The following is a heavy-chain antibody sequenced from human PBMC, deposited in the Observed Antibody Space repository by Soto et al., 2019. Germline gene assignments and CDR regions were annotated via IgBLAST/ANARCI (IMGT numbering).Heavy chain of an antibody. V-gene: IGHV3-23*01. CDR1: GFICSSYA. CDR3: ARLLWEPAPNSYSYMDV. Sequence: EVQLLESGGGLVQPGGSLRLSCAASGFICSSYAMSWVRQAPGKGLEWVSAISGSGYYTYYADSVKGRFTISSDSSKSPLDLPIDSLRAEYTAVYPCARLLWEPAPNSYSYMDVWGKGTTVTVS. D-gene: IGHD2-2*01. J-gene: IGHJ6*03. CDR2: ISGSGYYT.